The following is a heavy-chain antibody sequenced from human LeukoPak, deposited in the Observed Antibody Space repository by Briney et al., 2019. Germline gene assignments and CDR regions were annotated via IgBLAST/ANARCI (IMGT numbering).Heavy chain of an antibody. CDR1: GGSISSYY. CDR2: IYYSGST. CDR3: ARGDSSGYWNWFDP. D-gene: IGHD3-22*01. J-gene: IGHJ5*02. Sequence: PSETLSLTCTVSGGSISSYYWSWIRQPPGKGLEWIGYIYYSGSTNYNPSPKSRVTISVDTSKNQFSLKLSSVTAADTAVYYCARGDSSGYWNWFDPWGQGTLVTVSS. V-gene: IGHV4-59*01.